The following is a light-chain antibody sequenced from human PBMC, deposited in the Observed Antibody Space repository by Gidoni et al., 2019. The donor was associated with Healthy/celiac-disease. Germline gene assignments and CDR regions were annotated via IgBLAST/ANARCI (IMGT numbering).Light chain of an antibody. J-gene: IGLJ2*01. Sequence: QSVLTQPPSASGTPGPRVTISCSGSSSNIGSNTVNWYQQLPGTAPKPLIYSNHQRPSGIPDRFSGSKSGTSASLAISGLQAEDEADYYCAAWDDSLNGVVFGGGTKLTVL. V-gene: IGLV1-44*01. CDR1: SSNIGSNT. CDR2: SNH. CDR3: AAWDDSLNGVV.